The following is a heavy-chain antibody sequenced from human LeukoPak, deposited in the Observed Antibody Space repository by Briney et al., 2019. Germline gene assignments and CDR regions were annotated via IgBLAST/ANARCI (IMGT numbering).Heavy chain of an antibody. Sequence: ESLKISCKGSGYSFTTYWIGWVRQMPGKGLEWMGIIYPGDSDTKYSPSFQGQVTISADKSISTAYMELSSLRSEDTAVYYCASKGIWFGELPPAPYGMDVWGKGTTVTVSS. CDR2: IYPGDSDT. CDR3: ASKGIWFGELPPAPYGMDV. D-gene: IGHD3-10*01. CDR1: GYSFTTYW. J-gene: IGHJ6*04. V-gene: IGHV5-51*01.